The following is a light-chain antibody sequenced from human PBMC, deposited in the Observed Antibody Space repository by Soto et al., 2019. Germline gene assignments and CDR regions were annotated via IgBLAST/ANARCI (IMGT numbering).Light chain of an antibody. CDR3: QQYGSSRT. V-gene: IGKV3-20*01. Sequence: EIVLTQSPATLSLSPGERATLSCRASQSVSSYLAWYQQKPGQAPRLLIYGASSRATGIPDRFSGSGSGTDFTLTISRLEPEDFAVYYCQQYGSSRTFGQGTRLEI. CDR2: GAS. CDR1: QSVSSY. J-gene: IGKJ5*01.